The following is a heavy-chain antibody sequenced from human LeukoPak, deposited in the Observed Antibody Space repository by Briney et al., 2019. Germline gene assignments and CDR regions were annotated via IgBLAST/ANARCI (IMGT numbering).Heavy chain of an antibody. V-gene: IGHV1-69*10. J-gene: IGHJ4*02. D-gene: IGHD3-9*01. CDR1: GGTFISYA. CDR2: IIPILGIA. Sequence: ASVKVSCKASGGTFISYAISWVRQAPGQGLEWMGRIIPILGIANYAQKFQGRVTITADKSTSTAYMELSSLRSEDTAVYYCARAADILTGYFPGYWGQGTLVTVSS. CDR3: ARAADILTGYFPGY.